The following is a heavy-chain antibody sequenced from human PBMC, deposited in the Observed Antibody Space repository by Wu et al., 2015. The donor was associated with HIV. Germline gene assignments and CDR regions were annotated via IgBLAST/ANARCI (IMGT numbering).Heavy chain of an antibody. D-gene: IGHD1-1*01. CDR2: INPNSGTT. J-gene: IGHJ5*02. V-gene: IGHV1-46*01. CDR1: GYSFTNYY. Sequence: QVQLVQSGAEVKKPGASVKVSCKASGYSFTNYYMHWVRQAPGQGPEWMGIINPNSGTTSYARNFQGRVTFTRDTSTNTVNMELNSLRSEDTAVYYCARDRDGTSDNWFDPWGQGTLVIVSS. CDR3: ARDRDGTSDNWFDP.